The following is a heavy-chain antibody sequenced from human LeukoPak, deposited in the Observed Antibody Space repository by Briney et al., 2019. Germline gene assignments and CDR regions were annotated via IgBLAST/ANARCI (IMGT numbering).Heavy chain of an antibody. V-gene: IGHV4-59*01. CDR1: GASIGSYY. D-gene: IGHD6-19*01. CDR3: ARELPNRITVAGRYYFAL. J-gene: IGHJ2*01. CDR2: IFYSGST. Sequence: SETLSLTCTVSGASIGSYYWSWIRQPPGKGLEWIGYIFYSGSTNYNPSLKSRVTISVETSKNQFSLKLTSVTAADTAVYYCARELPNRITVAGRYYFALWGRGTPVTVHS.